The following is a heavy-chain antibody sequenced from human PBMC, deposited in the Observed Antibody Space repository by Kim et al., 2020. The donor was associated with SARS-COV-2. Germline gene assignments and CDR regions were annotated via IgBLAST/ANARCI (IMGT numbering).Heavy chain of an antibody. Sequence: GGSLRLSCAASGFTFSSYGMHWVRQAPGKGLEWVAVISYDGSNKYYADSVTGRFTISRDNSKNTLYLQMNSLRAEDTAVYYCARDRGRSGTFYYYYGMDV. CDR2: ISYDGSNK. CDR3: ARDRGRSGTFYYYYGMDV. CDR1: GFTFSSYG. D-gene: IGHD3-10*01. V-gene: IGHV3-33*05. J-gene: IGHJ6*01.